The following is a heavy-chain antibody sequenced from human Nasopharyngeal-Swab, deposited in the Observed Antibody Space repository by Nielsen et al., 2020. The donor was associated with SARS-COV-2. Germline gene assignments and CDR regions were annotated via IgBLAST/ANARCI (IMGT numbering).Heavy chain of an antibody. CDR1: GFTFDDYS. CDR3: TKGRADYSNPPFDN. Sequence: SLKISCAASGFTFDDYSMHWVRQAPGKGLEWVSCINWDSGRKGYADSVKGRFTISRDNAKNSLYLQMDSLRAEDTAFYYCTKGRADYSNPPFDNWGQGTLVTVS. D-gene: IGHD4-11*01. CDR2: INWDSGRK. V-gene: IGHV3-9*01. J-gene: IGHJ4*02.